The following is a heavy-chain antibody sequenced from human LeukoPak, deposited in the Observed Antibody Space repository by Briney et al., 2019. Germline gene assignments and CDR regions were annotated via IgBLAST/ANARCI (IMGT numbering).Heavy chain of an antibody. CDR1: GYTFTDYY. J-gene: IGHJ4*02. V-gene: IGHV1-2*02. CDR3: ARSHCVQYSDGSGYYYVVYYFDF. Sequence: ASVKVSCKTSGYTFTDYYLHWVRQAPGQGLEWMGWINPNGGGTDYAQNFQGRVTMTRDTSISTAYMQLNRLKSDDTAVYYGARSHCVQYSDGSGYYYVVYYFDFWGLGTPVTVSS. CDR2: INPNGGGT. D-gene: IGHD3-22*01.